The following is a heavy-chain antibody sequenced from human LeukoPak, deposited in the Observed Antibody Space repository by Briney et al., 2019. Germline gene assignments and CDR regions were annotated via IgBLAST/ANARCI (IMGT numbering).Heavy chain of an antibody. CDR3: ARGGYYYDSSGYYYYYYYYMDV. CDR1: GGSFSGYY. Sequence: PSETLSLTCAVYGGSFSGYYWSWIRQPPGKGLEWIGEINHSGSTNYNPSLKSRVTISVDTSKNQFSLKLSSVTAADTAVYYCARGGYYYDSSGYYYYYYYYMDVWGKGTTVTVSS. V-gene: IGHV4-34*01. J-gene: IGHJ6*03. CDR2: INHSGST. D-gene: IGHD3-22*01.